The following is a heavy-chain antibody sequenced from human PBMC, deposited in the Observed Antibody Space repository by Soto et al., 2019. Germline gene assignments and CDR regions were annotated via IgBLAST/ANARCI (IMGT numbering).Heavy chain of an antibody. CDR1: GYTFSNYN. Sequence: QEQLVQSGAEVKKPGAPVKVSCKASGYTFSNYNINWVRQASGQWLEWMGWMNPDSGNTGYAEKFQGRVTMTRNRSISTAYMELSGLRSEDTAVYYCAREAASDPSFYYHYMDVWGKGTTVTVSS. CDR3: AREAASDPSFYYHYMDV. CDR2: MNPDSGNT. V-gene: IGHV1-8*01. J-gene: IGHJ6*03. D-gene: IGHD6-25*01.